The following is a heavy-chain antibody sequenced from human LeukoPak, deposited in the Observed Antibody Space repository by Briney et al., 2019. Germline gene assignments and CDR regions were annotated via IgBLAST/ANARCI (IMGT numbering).Heavy chain of an antibody. CDR1: GVSISSSNYY. D-gene: IGHD1-26*01. CDR2: IYYTGTT. V-gene: IGHV4-39*07. Sequence: SETLSLTCTVSGVSISSSNYYWGWLRQPPGQGLEWIGNIYYTGTTYYNPSLKSRVTISVDTSKNQFSLKVSSVTAADTAVYYCAREGGTVGATYYFDYWGQGTLVTVSS. J-gene: IGHJ4*02. CDR3: AREGGTVGATYYFDY.